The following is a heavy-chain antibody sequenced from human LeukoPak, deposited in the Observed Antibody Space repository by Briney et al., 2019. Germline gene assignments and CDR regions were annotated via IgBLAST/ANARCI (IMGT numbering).Heavy chain of an antibody. J-gene: IGHJ4*02. Sequence: AGGSLRLSCEASGFTFSSNSMSWIRQAPGKGLEWVSYISSSGSTIYYADSVKGRFTISRDNAKNSLYLQMNSLRAEDTAVYYCARVFEDVPQFDYWGQGTLVTVSS. CDR3: ARVFEDVPQFDY. D-gene: IGHD3-3*01. CDR1: GFTFSSNS. V-gene: IGHV3-48*04. CDR2: ISSSGSTI.